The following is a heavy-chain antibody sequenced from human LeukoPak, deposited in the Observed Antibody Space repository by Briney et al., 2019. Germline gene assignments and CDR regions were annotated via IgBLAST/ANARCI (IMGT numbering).Heavy chain of an antibody. J-gene: IGHJ4*02. CDR1: GGSISSSSYY. CDR2: IYYSGST. D-gene: IGHD3-10*01. Sequence: SETLSLTCTVSGGSISSSSYYWGWIRQPPGKGLEWIGSIYYSGSTYYNPSLKSRVTISVDTSKNQFSLKLSSVTAADTAVYYCARGSLWFGEPYWGQGTLVTVSS. V-gene: IGHV4-39*07. CDR3: ARGSLWFGEPY.